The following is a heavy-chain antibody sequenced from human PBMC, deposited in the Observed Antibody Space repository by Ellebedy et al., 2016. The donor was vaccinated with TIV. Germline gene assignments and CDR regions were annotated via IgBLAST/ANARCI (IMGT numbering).Heavy chain of an antibody. CDR1: GFTFSRYS. CDR2: ISHDENKK. CDR3: AKDDGATTRYYYGMDV. J-gene: IGHJ6*02. V-gene: IGHV3-30-3*01. D-gene: IGHD1-26*01. Sequence: GESLKISCAASGFTFSRYSMHWVRQAPGKGLEWVAVISHDENKKYYADAVKGRVSISRDNSKKTVYLQMNSLRAEDTAVYYCAKDDGATTRYYYGMDVWGQGTTVTVSS.